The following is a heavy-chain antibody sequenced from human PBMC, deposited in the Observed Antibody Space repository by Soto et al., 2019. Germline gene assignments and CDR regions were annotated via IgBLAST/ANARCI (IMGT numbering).Heavy chain of an antibody. J-gene: IGHJ4*02. CDR1: GGSFSGYY. CDR2: IYYSGST. CDR3: ARDHHYLDY. V-gene: IGHV4-30-4*08. Sequence: SETLSLICAVYGGSFSGYYWTRIRQPPGKGLEWIGYIYYSGSTYYNPSLKSRVTISVDTSKNQFSLKLSSVTAADTAVYYCARDHHYLDYWGQGTLVTVSS. D-gene: IGHD3-10*01.